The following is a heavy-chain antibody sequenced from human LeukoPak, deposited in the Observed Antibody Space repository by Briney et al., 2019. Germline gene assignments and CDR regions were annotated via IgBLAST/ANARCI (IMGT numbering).Heavy chain of an antibody. CDR1: GGSISRSSYY. Sequence: PSETLSLTCTVSGGSISRSSYYWGWIRQPPGKGLEWIGYIYYSGSTNYNPSLKSRVTISVDTSKNQFSLKLSSVTAADTAVYYCARGLGSSGYYSRFDYWGQGTLVTVSS. V-gene: IGHV4-61*05. CDR3: ARGLGSSGYYSRFDY. D-gene: IGHD3-22*01. CDR2: IYYSGST. J-gene: IGHJ4*02.